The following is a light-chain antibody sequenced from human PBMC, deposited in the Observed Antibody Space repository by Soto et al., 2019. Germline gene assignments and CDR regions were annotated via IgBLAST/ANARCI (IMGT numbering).Light chain of an antibody. Sequence: SYELTQPPSVSVAPEKTATITCGGNNIGNKRVHWYRQKPGQAPVLLISYDSARPSGIPERFSGSNYDNKATLTISRVEAGDAADYYCQVWDIMTDNYVFGSGTKLTVL. CDR3: QVWDIMTDNYV. J-gene: IGLJ1*01. CDR1: NIGNKR. V-gene: IGLV3-21*04. CDR2: YDS.